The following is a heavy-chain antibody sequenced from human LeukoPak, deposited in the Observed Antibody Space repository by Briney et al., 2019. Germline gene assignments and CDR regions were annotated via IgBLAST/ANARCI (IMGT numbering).Heavy chain of an antibody. CDR2: INHSGST. Sequence: GSLRLSCAASGFTFSSYWMSWIRQPPGKGLVWIGEINHSGSTNYNPSLKSRVTISVDTSKNQFSLKLSSVTAADTAVYYCARDKLGLGYWGQGTLVTVSS. D-gene: IGHD3/OR15-3a*01. CDR1: GFTFSSYW. CDR3: ARDKLGLGY. V-gene: IGHV4-34*01. J-gene: IGHJ4*02.